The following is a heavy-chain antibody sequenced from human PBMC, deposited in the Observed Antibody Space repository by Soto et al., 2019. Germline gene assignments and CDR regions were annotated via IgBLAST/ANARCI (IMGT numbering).Heavy chain of an antibody. J-gene: IGHJ6*02. CDR1: GFTFSSYS. CDR2: ISSSSSYI. D-gene: IGHD3-3*01. Sequence: GGSLRLSCAASGFTFSSYSMNWVRQAPGKGLEWVSSISSSSSYIYYADSVKGRFTISRDNAKNSLYLQMKSLRAEDTAVYYCARDPYYDFWSGYSLPHYGMDVWGQGTTVTVSS. CDR3: ARDPYYDFWSGYSLPHYGMDV. V-gene: IGHV3-21*01.